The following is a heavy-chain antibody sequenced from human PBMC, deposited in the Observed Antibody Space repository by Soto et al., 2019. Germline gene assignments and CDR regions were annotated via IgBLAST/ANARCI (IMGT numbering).Heavy chain of an antibody. D-gene: IGHD2-21*01. CDR3: VRVGVVARPY. CDR1: GLSFSKFE. CDR2: ISSDGTTI. V-gene: IGHV3-48*03. Sequence: GGSLRPSCEVSGLSFSKFEMTWVRQAPGKGLEWVSSISSDGTTIYYADSVQGRFTISRDNDKNSLYLQMNSLKGEDTATYYCVRVGVVARPYWGQGTPVTVSS. J-gene: IGHJ4*02.